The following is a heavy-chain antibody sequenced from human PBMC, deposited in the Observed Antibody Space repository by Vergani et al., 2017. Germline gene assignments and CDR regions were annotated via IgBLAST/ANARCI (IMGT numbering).Heavy chain of an antibody. CDR3: AKVITLNYHYYGMDV. CDR1: GFTFNHYA. J-gene: IGHJ6*02. D-gene: IGHD1-14*01. CDR2: ISGSGGST. Sequence: EVQLLESGGDLVQPGGSLRLSCAASGFTFNHYAMNWVRQAPGKGLEWVSGISGSGGSTYYAGSVKGRFTISRDSSKNTLYLQMNSLRAEDTAVYYCAKVITLNYHYYGMDVWGQGTTVTVSS. V-gene: IGHV3-23*01.